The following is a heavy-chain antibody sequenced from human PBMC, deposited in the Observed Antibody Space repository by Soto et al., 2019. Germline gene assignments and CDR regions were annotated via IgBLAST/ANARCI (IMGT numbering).Heavy chain of an antibody. CDR3: ARARTHWQLGWVY. Sequence: PGGSLRLSCAASGFTFSSYEMNWVRQAPGKGLEWVSYISSSGSTIYYADSVKGRFTISRDNAKNSLYLQMNSLRAEDTAVYYCARARTHWQLGWVYWGQGTLVTVSS. D-gene: IGHD6-6*01. V-gene: IGHV3-48*03. CDR2: ISSSGSTI. J-gene: IGHJ4*02. CDR1: GFTFSSYE.